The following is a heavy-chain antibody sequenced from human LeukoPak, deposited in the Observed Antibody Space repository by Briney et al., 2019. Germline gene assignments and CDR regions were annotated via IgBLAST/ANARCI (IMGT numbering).Heavy chain of an antibody. CDR2: INHSGST. CDR1: GGSFSGYY. V-gene: IGHV4-34*01. J-gene: IGHJ3*02. CDR3: ARGDPLYIVGATRGAFDI. Sequence: SETLSLTCAVYGGSFSGYYRSWIRQPPGKGLEWIGEINHSGSTNYNPSLKSRVTISVDTSKNQFSLKLSSVTAADTAVYYCARGDPLYIVGATRGAFDIWGQGTMVTVSS. D-gene: IGHD1-26*01.